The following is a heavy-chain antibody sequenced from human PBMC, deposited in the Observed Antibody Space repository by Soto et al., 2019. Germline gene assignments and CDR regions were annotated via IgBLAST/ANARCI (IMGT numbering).Heavy chain of an antibody. V-gene: IGHV3-30*18. CDR2: ISYDGSNK. Sequence: QVQLVESGGGVVQPGRSLRLSCAASGFTFSSYGMHWVRQAPGKGLEWVAVISYDGSNKYYADSVKGRFTISRDNSKNTLYLQMNSLRAEDTAVYYCAKVVDYYDSSGYGDDFDYWGQGTLVTVSS. CDR1: GFTFSSYG. CDR3: AKVVDYYDSSGYGDDFDY. D-gene: IGHD3-22*01. J-gene: IGHJ4*02.